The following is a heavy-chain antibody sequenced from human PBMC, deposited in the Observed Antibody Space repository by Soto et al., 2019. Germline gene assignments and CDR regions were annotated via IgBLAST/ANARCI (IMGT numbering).Heavy chain of an antibody. V-gene: IGHV4-38-2*01. CDR2: IFHTGTT. CDR3: ALTPGYSSGWWGFQH. D-gene: IGHD6-19*01. Sequence: NPSETLSLTCSVSGDSIIGIYHWAFIRQPPGRSLEWIASIFHTGTTYYTPSLKSRVTISVDTSKNQFSLKLSSVTAADTAVYYCALTPGYSSGWWGFQHWGQGTLVTVSS. CDR1: GDSIIGIYH. J-gene: IGHJ1*01.